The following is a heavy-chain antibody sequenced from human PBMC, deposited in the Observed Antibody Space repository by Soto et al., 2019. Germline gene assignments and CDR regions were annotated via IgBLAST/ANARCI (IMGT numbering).Heavy chain of an antibody. CDR3: AKGLVVVAAKTRYYYYYYMDV. D-gene: IGHD2-15*01. CDR2: ISGSGGST. V-gene: IGHV3-23*01. J-gene: IGHJ6*03. CDR1: GFPFSSYA. Sequence: GGSLRLSCAASGFPFSSYAMSWVRQAPGKGLEWVSAISGSGGSTYYADSVKGRFTISRDNSKNTLYLQMNSLRAEDTAVYYCAKGLVVVAAKTRYYYYYYMDVWGKGTTVTVSS.